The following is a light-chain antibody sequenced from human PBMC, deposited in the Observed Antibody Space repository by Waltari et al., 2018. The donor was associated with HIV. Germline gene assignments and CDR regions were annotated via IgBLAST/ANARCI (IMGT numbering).Light chain of an antibody. CDR3: QSYDSSLSGVV. V-gene: IGLV1-40*01. CDR2: GNT. J-gene: IGLJ2*01. Sequence: QSVLTQPPSVSGAPGQRVTISCTGGSSNIGAGYDVHWYQQLPETAPKLLIYGNTNRPSGVPDRFSGSKSGTSASLAITGLQAEDESDYYCQSYDSSLSGVVFGGGTKLTVL. CDR1: SSNIGAGYD.